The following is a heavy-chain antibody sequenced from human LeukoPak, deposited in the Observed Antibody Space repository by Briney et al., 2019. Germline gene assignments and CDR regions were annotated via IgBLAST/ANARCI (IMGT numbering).Heavy chain of an antibody. D-gene: IGHD6-13*01. CDR1: GYTFTSYD. V-gene: IGHV1-8*01. Sequence: ASVKVSCMASGYTFTSYDINWVRQATGQGLEWMGWMNPNSGNTGYAQKFQGRVTMTRNTSISTAYMELSSLRSEDTAVYYCARMSSSWYSTSYDYWGQGTLVTVSS. CDR3: ARMSSSWYSTSYDY. CDR2: MNPNSGNT. J-gene: IGHJ4*02.